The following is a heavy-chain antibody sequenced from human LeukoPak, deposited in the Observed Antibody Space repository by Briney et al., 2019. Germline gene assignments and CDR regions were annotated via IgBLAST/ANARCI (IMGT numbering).Heavy chain of an antibody. CDR1: GFTFSSYG. J-gene: IGHJ4*02. CDR2: IRYDGSNK. Sequence: GGSLRLSCAASGFTFSSYGMHWVRQAPGKGLEWVAFIRYDGSNKYYADSVKGRFTVSRDNSKNTLYLQMNSLRAEDTAVYYCASHGRGYSYKADYWGQGTLVTVSS. V-gene: IGHV3-30*02. CDR3: ASHGRGYSYKADY. D-gene: IGHD5-18*01.